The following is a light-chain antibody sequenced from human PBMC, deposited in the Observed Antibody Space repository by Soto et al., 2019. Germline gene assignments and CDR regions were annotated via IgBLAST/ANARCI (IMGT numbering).Light chain of an antibody. V-gene: IGKV1-33*01. CDR1: QDITNY. CDR3: QQYDNVPFT. CDR2: DAS. J-gene: IGKJ5*01. Sequence: DIQMTQSPSSLSASVGDRVTIICQASQDITNYLNWYQQKPGKAPKLLIYDASNLETGVPSRFSGSGSGTHFSFTINSLQPEDIATYYCQQYDNVPFTFGQGTRLEMK.